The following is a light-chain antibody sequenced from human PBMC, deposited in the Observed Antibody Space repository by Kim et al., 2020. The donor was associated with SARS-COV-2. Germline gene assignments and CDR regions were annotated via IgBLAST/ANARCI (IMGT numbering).Light chain of an antibody. CDR1: QSVTSNS. CDR2: GAS. V-gene: IGKV3-20*01. J-gene: IGKJ4*01. CDR3: QQYGSSPS. Sequence: LSPGARATLSCRASQSVTSNSLAWYQQKPGQTPRLLIYGASSRAPGIPDRFSGSGSGTDFSLTISRLEPEDFAVYYCQQYGSSPSFGGGTKEDIK.